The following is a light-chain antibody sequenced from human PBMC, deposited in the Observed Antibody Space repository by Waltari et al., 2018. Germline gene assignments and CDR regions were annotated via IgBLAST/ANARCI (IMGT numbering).Light chain of an antibody. J-gene: IGKJ5*01. V-gene: IGKV3-20*01. Sequence: IVLTQSPGTLSLSPGERATLSCRTSQSVTNSNSLTWYQQKPGQAHRLLIYGETNTATGVPGRFTASGSGTDFTLTISRLEPEDFAIYYCQQYGASPNIAFGQGTRLEIK. CDR3: QQYGASPNIA. CDR1: QSVTNSN. CDR2: GET.